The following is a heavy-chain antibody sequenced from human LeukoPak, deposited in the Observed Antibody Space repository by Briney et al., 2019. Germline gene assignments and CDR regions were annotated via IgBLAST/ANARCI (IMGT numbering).Heavy chain of an antibody. CDR2: INHSGST. V-gene: IGHV4-34*01. Sequence: PSETLSLTCAVYGGSFSGYYWSWIRQPPGKGLEWTGEINHSGSTNYNPSLKSRVTISVDTSKNQFSLKLSSVTAADTAVYYCARVKDGYNPSYFDYWGQGTLVTVSS. J-gene: IGHJ4*02. CDR3: ARVKDGYNPSYFDY. D-gene: IGHD5-24*01. CDR1: GGSFSGYY.